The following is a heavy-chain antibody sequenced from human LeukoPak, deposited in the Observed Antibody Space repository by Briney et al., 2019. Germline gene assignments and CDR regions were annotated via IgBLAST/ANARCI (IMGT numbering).Heavy chain of an antibody. D-gene: IGHD6-19*01. V-gene: IGHV4-59*01. CDR2: IYYSGST. CDR3: ARGYSSGWPDAFDI. J-gene: IGHJ3*02. Sequence: SETLSLTCTVSGGSISNNYWSWFRQPPGKGLEWIGYIYYSGSTNYNPSLKSRVTISVDTSKSQFSLKLSSVTAADTAVYYCARGYSSGWPDAFDIWGQGTMVTVSS. CDR1: GGSISNNY.